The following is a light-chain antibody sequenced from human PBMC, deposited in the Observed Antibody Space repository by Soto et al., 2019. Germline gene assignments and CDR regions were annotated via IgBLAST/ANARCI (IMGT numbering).Light chain of an antibody. V-gene: IGKV1-27*01. Sequence: DIPMTQSPSSLSASVGDRVTITCRASQGISNYLAWYQQKPGKVPKLLIYAASTLQSGVPSRFSGSGSGTDFTLTISSLQPEDVATYYCQKYNSGGFGGGTKVEIK. CDR3: QKYNSGG. J-gene: IGKJ4*01. CDR1: QGISNY. CDR2: AAS.